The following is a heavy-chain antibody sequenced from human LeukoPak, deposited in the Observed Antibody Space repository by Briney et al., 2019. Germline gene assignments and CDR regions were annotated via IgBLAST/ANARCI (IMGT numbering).Heavy chain of an antibody. Sequence: PSETLSLTCTVSGGSISSSSYYWGWIRQPPGKGLEWIGSIYYSGSTYYNPSLKSRVTISVDTSKNQFSLKLSSVTAADTAVYYCARHLYYDFWSARTAYFDYWGQGTLVTVSS. V-gene: IGHV4-39*01. J-gene: IGHJ4*02. CDR2: IYYSGST. CDR3: ARHLYYDFWSARTAYFDY. D-gene: IGHD3-3*01. CDR1: GGSISSSSYY.